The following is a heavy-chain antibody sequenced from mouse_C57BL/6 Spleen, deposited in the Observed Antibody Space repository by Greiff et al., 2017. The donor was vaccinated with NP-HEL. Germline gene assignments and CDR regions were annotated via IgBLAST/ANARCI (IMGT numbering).Heavy chain of an antibody. Sequence: QVQLQQSGAELVKPGASVKLSCKASGYTFTSYWMHWVKQRPGQGLEWIGMIHPNSGSTNYNEKFKSKATLTVDKSSSTAYMQLSSLTSEDSAVYYCARDGAYYGSSYPFAYWGQGTLVTVSA. D-gene: IGHD1-1*01. V-gene: IGHV1-64*01. CDR2: IHPNSGST. J-gene: IGHJ3*01. CDR1: GYTFTSYW. CDR3: ARDGAYYGSSYPFAY.